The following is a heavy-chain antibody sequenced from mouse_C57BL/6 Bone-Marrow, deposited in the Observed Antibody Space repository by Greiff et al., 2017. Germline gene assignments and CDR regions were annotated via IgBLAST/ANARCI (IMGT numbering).Heavy chain of an antibody. J-gene: IGHJ1*03. CDR3: AREGLDWDVLWYFDV. Sequence: QVQLQQPGAELVKPGASVKMSCKASGYTFTSYWITWVKQRPGQGLEWIGDIYPGSGSTNYNEKFKSKATLTVDTSSSTAYRQLSSLTSEDSAVYYCAREGLDWDVLWYFDVWGTGTTVTVSS. D-gene: IGHD4-1*01. CDR2: IYPGSGST. V-gene: IGHV1-55*01. CDR1: GYTFTSYW.